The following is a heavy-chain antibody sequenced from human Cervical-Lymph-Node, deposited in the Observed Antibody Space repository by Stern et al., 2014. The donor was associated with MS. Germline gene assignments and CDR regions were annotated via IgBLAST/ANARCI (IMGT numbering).Heavy chain of an antibody. Sequence: VQLMQSGGGLVQPGGSLRLSCAASGFTFSSYDMHWVRQATGKGLEWVSAIGTAGDTYYPGSVKGRFTISRENAKNSLYLQMNSLRAGDTAVYYCARGVRDTSSYYFDYWGQGTLVTVSS. D-gene: IGHD2-2*01. CDR1: GFTFSSYD. CDR3: ARGVRDTSSYYFDY. CDR2: IGTAGDT. J-gene: IGHJ4*02. V-gene: IGHV3-13*01.